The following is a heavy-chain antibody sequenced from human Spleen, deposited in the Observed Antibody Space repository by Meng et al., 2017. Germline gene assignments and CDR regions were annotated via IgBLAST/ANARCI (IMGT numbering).Heavy chain of an antibody. V-gene: IGHV3-74*02. CDR2: INTDGSTT. CDR1: GFTFNKYW. D-gene: IGHD2-21*02. CDR3: ASELWGDFPH. Sequence: EVQLVESGGGLVKPGGSLRLSCVASGFTFNKYWGHWVRQAPGKGLVWVSLINTDGSTTNYADSVKGRFTISRDNAKNTLYLQMNSLRAEDTAVYYCASELWGDFPHWGQGTLVTVSS. J-gene: IGHJ4*02.